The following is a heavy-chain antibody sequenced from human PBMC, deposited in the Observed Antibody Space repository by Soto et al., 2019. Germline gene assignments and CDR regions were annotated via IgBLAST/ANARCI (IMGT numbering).Heavy chain of an antibody. Sequence: ASVKVSCKASGFTFTSSAVQWVRQARGQRLEWMGWIVVGSGNTNYAQKFQERVTITRDMSTSTAYMELSSLRSEDTAVYYCAAMKVVVAATRLHYYGMDVWGQGTTVTVSS. CDR3: AAMKVVVAATRLHYYGMDV. J-gene: IGHJ6*02. V-gene: IGHV1-58*01. CDR1: GFTFTSSA. CDR2: IVVGSGNT. D-gene: IGHD2-15*01.